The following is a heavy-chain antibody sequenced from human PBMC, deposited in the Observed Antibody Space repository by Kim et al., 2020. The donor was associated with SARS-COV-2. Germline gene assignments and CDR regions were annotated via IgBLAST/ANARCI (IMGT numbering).Heavy chain of an antibody. Sequence: PSLKSQITISVDTSKNQFSLKLSSVTAADTAVYYCARVHSDYDSSGYPDYWGQGTLVTVSS. D-gene: IGHD3-22*01. J-gene: IGHJ4*02. CDR3: ARVHSDYDSSGYPDY. V-gene: IGHV4-34*01.